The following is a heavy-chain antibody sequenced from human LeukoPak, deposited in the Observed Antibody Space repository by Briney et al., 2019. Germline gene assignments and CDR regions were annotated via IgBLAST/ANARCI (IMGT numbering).Heavy chain of an antibody. V-gene: IGHV3-30*04. D-gene: IGHD2-15*01. Sequence: GGSLRLSCAASGFTFSSYAMHWVRQAPGKGLEWVAVISYDGSNKYYADSVKGRFTISRDNSKNTLYLQMNSLRAEDTAVYYCARDTYCSGGSCYPALGYYFDYWGQGTLVTVSS. CDR2: ISYDGSNK. CDR3: ARDTYCSGGSCYPALGYYFDY. J-gene: IGHJ4*02. CDR1: GFTFSSYA.